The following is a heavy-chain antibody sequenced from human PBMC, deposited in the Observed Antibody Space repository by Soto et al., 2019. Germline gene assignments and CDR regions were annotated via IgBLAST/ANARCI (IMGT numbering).Heavy chain of an antibody. D-gene: IGHD4-17*01. Sequence: EVQLVESGGGLVKPGGSLRLSCAASGFTFSNAWMSWVRQAPGKGLEWVGRIKSKTDGGTTDYAAPVKGRFTISRDDSKNTLYLLMNSLKTEDTAVYYCTTDSPSMTTVTTTFDYWGQGTLVTVSS. V-gene: IGHV3-15*01. CDR3: TTDSPSMTTVTTTFDY. CDR2: IKSKTDGGTT. CDR1: GFTFSNAW. J-gene: IGHJ4*02.